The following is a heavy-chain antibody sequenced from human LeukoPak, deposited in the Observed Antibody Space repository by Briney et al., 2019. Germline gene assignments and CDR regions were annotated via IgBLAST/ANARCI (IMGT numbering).Heavy chain of an antibody. J-gene: IGHJ4*02. CDR3: ARDRGVPGYYFDY. V-gene: IGHV4-39*07. Sequence: SETLSLTCTVSGGSISSSSYYWGWIRLPPGKGLEWIGGMYYSGSTYYNPSLKSRVTISVDTSKNQFSLKLSSVTAADTAVYYCARDRGVPGYYFDYWGQGTLVTVSS. CDR2: MYYSGST. D-gene: IGHD3-10*01. CDR1: GGSISSSSYY.